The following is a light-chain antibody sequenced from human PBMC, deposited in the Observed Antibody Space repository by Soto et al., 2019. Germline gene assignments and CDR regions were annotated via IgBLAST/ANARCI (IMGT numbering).Light chain of an antibody. CDR2: QVN. Sequence: QSVLTQPASVSGSPGQSATISCTGPRSDIGDSNFISWYQHSPGKAPRLLIYQVNNRPSGVSGRFSGSKAGNTASLTISGLLDDDEADYFCASFRSGTILVFGSGTKVTVL. CDR3: ASFRSGTILV. V-gene: IGLV2-14*01. CDR1: RSDIGDSNF. J-gene: IGLJ1*01.